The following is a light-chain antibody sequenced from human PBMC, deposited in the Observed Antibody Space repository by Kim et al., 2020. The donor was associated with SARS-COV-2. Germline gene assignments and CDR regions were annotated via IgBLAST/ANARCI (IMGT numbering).Light chain of an antibody. CDR2: EAS. V-gene: IGKV3-11*01. CDR1: QSVSSY. J-gene: IGKJ4*01. Sequence: WSHGERATLSGRASQSVSSYLTWYQQKPGQAPRLLIYEASNRATGIPARFSGSGSGTDFTLTISSLEPEDFAVYYCHQRSNWPLTFGGGTKVDI. CDR3: HQRSNWPLT.